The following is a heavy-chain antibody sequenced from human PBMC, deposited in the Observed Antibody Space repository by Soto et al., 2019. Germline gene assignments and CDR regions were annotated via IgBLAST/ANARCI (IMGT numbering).Heavy chain of an antibody. Sequence: SETLSLTCAVSGGSISSGGYSWSWIRQPPGKGLEWIGYIYYSGSTNYNPSLKSRVTISVDTSKNQFSLKLSSVTAADTAVYYCARDLRLDYWGQGTLVTVSS. D-gene: IGHD4-17*01. CDR2: IYYSGST. J-gene: IGHJ4*02. CDR1: GGSISSGGYS. V-gene: IGHV4-61*08. CDR3: ARDLRLDY.